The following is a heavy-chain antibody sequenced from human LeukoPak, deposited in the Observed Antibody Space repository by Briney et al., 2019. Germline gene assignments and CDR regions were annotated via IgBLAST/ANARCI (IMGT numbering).Heavy chain of an antibody. V-gene: IGHV4-59*01. J-gene: IGHJ4*02. Sequence: SEPLSRPFTVSGGSISHFDWSGVRPPPGKGREWIGYIYYSGSTNYNPSLKSRVTISVDTSKNQFSLKLRSVTAADTAVYYCARVSGYHWESFYDYWGQGTLVTVSS. CDR3: ARVSGYHWESFYDY. CDR2: IYYSGST. CDR1: GGSISHFD. D-gene: IGHD5-12*01.